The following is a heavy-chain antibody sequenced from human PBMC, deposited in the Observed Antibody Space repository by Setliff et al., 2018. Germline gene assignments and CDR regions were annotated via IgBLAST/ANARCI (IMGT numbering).Heavy chain of an antibody. J-gene: IGHJ4*02. D-gene: IGHD3-10*01. CDR2: VSFFGSS. CDR1: GVSISSTTYY. Sequence: SETLSLTCTVSGVSISSTTYYWTWVRQPPGKGLEWIGTVSFFGSSYYSPSLKSRLAISLDTSGNRFSLMLTSVTAADTAVYYCARRGGSIIYREFFDYWGQGALVTVSS. V-gene: IGHV4-39*07. CDR3: ARRGGSIIYREFFDY.